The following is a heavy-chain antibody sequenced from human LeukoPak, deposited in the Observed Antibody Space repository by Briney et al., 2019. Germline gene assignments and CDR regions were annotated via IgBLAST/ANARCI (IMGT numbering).Heavy chain of an antibody. J-gene: IGHJ3*01. CDR3: ARDEAAGGTNALDV. V-gene: IGHV1-2*02. CDR2: IYPKSRDT. CDR1: GFTFTDYY. D-gene: IGHD6-13*01. Sequence: ASVKVSCKASGFTFTDYYMHWVRQAPGQGLEWMGYIYPKSRDTNYEQNFQGRVTMTSDTSMSTVYMELTGLRSDDTAVYYCARDEAAGGTNALDVWGQGTMVTVSS.